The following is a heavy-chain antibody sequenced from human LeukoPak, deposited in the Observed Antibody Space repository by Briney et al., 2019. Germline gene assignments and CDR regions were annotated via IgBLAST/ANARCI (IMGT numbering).Heavy chain of an antibody. J-gene: IGHJ4*02. CDR2: IYYSGST. D-gene: IGHD3/OR15-3a*01. Sequence: PSETLSLTCTVSGGSLSSGGYYWSWIRQHPGTGLEWIGYIYYSGSTYYNPSLKSRVTISVDTSKNQFSLKLSSVTAADTAVYYCARVLRTGYYRGPFDYWGQGTLVTVSS. V-gene: IGHV4-31*03. CDR1: GGSLSSGGYY. CDR3: ARVLRTGYYRGPFDY.